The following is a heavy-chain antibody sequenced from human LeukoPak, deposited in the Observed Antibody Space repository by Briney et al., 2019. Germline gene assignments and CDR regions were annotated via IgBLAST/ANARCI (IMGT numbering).Heavy chain of an antibody. Sequence: GASVKVSCKASGGTFSSYAISWVRQAPGQGLEWMGGIIPIFGTANYAQKFQGRVTITADESTSTAYMELSSLRSEDTAVYYCARGYCGGDSYLEGYYYYMDVWGKGTTVTISS. CDR2: IIPIFGTA. J-gene: IGHJ6*03. CDR3: ARGYCGGDSYLEGYYYYMDV. D-gene: IGHD2-21*02. CDR1: GGTFSSYA. V-gene: IGHV1-69*13.